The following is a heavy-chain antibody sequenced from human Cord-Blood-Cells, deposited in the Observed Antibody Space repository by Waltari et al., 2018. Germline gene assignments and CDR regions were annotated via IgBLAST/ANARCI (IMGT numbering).Heavy chain of an antibody. D-gene: IGHD7-27*01. Sequence: QVQLVQSGAEVKKPGASVKVSCKASGYTFTGYYMHWVRQAPGQGLEWMVWFNPSRVGTNHARKVRGRVTMTRDTSISTSYMELSRLRSDDTAVYYCARDGLGMNYWGQGTLVTVSS. CDR3: ARDGLGMNY. J-gene: IGHJ4*02. V-gene: IGHV1-2*02. CDR2: FNPSRVGT. CDR1: GYTFTGYY.